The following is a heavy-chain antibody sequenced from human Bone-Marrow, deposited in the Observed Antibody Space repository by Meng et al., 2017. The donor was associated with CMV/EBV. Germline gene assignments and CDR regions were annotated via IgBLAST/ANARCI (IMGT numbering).Heavy chain of an antibody. CDR1: GFTFSSYW. CDR2: INSDGSST. V-gene: IGHV3-74*01. CDR3: ARKANQGYSDWFDP. Sequence: GESLKLSCAASGFTFSSYWMHWVRQAPGKGMVWVSRINSDGSSTSYADSVKGRFTISRDNAKNTLYLQMNSLRAEDTAVYYCARKANQGYSDWFDPWGQGTLVTVSS. D-gene: IGHD6-13*01. J-gene: IGHJ5*02.